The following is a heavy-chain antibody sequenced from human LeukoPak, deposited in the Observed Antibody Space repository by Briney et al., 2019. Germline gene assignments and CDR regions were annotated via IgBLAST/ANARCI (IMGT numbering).Heavy chain of an antibody. CDR1: GGSISRSPYW. J-gene: IGHJ5*02. V-gene: IGHV4-39*01. Sequence: SETLSLTCTVSGGSISRSPYWWGWIRQPPGKGLEWIATIYYSGSTFYHPSLESRVTISVDTSKNQLSLKLSSLTAADTAVYYCARHEYSGSYYGLSWFDPWGQGTLVTVSS. CDR3: ARHEYSGSYYGLSWFDP. CDR2: IYYSGST. D-gene: IGHD1-26*01.